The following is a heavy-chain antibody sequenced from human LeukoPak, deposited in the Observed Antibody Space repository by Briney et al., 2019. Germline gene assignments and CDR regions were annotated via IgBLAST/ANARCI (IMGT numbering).Heavy chain of an antibody. CDR1: GFTFSSYW. Sequence: GGSLRLSCAASGFTFSSYWMSWVRQAPGKGLEWVANIKQDGSEKYYVDSVKGRFTISRDNAKNSLYLQMNSLRAEDTAVYYCAREVKTDYDFWSGYYPRWFDPWGQGTLVTVSS. D-gene: IGHD3-3*01. CDR2: IKQDGSEK. V-gene: IGHV3-7*01. CDR3: AREVKTDYDFWSGYYPRWFDP. J-gene: IGHJ5*02.